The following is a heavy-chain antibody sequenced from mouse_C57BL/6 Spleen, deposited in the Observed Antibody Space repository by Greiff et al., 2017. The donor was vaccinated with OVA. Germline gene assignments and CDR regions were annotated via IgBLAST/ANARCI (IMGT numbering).Heavy chain of an antibody. CDR2: IHPNSGST. Sequence: QVQLQQPGAELVKPGASVKLSCKASGYTFTSYWMHWVKQRPGQGLEWIGMIHPNSGSTNYNEKFKSKATLTVDKSSSTAYMQLSSLTSEDSAVYYCARPSTMVTSFAYWGQGTLVTVSA. J-gene: IGHJ3*01. CDR1: GYTFTSYW. CDR3: ARPSTMVTSFAY. D-gene: IGHD2-1*01. V-gene: IGHV1-64*01.